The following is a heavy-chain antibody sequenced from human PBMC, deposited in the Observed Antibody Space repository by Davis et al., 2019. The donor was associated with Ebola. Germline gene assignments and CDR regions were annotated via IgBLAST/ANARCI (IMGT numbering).Heavy chain of an antibody. Sequence: SVKVSCKASGGTFSSYAISWVRQAPGQGLEWMGGIIPIFGTANYAQKFQGRVTTTADESTSTAYMELSSLRSEDTAVYYCARVYSGYDSRQGGFGAFDIWGQGTMVTVSS. CDR1: GGTFSSYA. CDR3: ARVYSGYDSRQGGFGAFDI. J-gene: IGHJ3*02. CDR2: IIPIFGTA. D-gene: IGHD5-12*01. V-gene: IGHV1-69*13.